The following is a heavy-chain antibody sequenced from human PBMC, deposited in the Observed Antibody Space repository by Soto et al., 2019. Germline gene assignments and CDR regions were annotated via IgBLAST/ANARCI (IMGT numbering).Heavy chain of an antibody. J-gene: IGHJ6*02. V-gene: IGHV1-2*02. CDR1: GYTFTGYY. CDR3: ARVYRFGEFRYGMDV. Sequence: ASVKVSCKASGYTFTGYYMHWVRQAPGQGLEWMGWINPNSGGTNYAQKFQGRVTMTRDTSISTAYMELSRLRSDGTAVYYCARVYRFGEFRYGMDVWGQGTTVTVSS. CDR2: INPNSGGT. D-gene: IGHD3-10*01.